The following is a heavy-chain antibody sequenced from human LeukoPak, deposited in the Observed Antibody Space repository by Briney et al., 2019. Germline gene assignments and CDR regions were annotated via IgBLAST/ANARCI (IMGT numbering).Heavy chain of an antibody. D-gene: IGHD6-19*01. Sequence: SETLSLTCAVYGGSFSGYYWSWIRQPPGKGLEWIGSIYYSGSTYYNPSLKSRVTISVDTSKNQFSLKLSSVTAADTAVYYCARDLIAVAGTDYWGQGTLVTVSS. CDR2: IYYSGST. J-gene: IGHJ4*02. CDR3: ARDLIAVAGTDY. CDR1: GGSFSGYY. V-gene: IGHV4-34*01.